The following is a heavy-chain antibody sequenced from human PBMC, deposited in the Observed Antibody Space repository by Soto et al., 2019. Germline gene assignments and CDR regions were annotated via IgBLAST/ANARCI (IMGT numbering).Heavy chain of an antibody. CDR1: GFIFSEST. V-gene: IGHV3-64D*06. Sequence: GGSLRLSCSASGFIFSESTIYWVRQVPGKGLEAISAISTSGRSTYYADSVKDRFTISRDNSKNTLFLQMGSLRPEDTAIYYCVKQAHGLDGVAFDYWGQGTLVTV. J-gene: IGHJ4*02. CDR3: VKQAHGLDGVAFDY. CDR2: ISTSGRST. D-gene: IGHD2-15*01.